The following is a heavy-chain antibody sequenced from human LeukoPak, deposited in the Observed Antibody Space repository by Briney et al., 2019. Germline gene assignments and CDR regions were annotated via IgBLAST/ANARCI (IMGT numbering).Heavy chain of an antibody. CDR2: IIPIFGIA. V-gene: IGHV1-69*10. Sequence: SVKVSCKASGGTFSSYAISWVRQAPGQGLEWMGGIIPIFGIANYAQKFQGRVTITADKSTSTAYMELSSLRSEDTAVYYCARDQKIGPYDSSPGIQGMDVWGQGTTVTVSS. J-gene: IGHJ6*02. CDR3: ARDQKIGPYDSSPGIQGMDV. D-gene: IGHD3-22*01. CDR1: GGTFSSYA.